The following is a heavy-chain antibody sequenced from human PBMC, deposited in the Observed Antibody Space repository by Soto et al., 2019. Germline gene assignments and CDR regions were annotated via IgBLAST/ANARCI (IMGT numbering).Heavy chain of an antibody. CDR3: ARGPSGADDYYFDY. CDR1: GYTFTSYD. Sequence: QVQLVQSGAEVKKPGASVKVSCKTSGYTFTSYDINWVRQATGQGLEWMGWMNPNSGNTGYAQKFQGRGTMTRNTSISTVYMQLSSLRSEDTAVYYCARGPSGADDYYFDYWGQGTLVTVSS. D-gene: IGHD2-21*02. J-gene: IGHJ4*02. V-gene: IGHV1-8*01. CDR2: MNPNSGNT.